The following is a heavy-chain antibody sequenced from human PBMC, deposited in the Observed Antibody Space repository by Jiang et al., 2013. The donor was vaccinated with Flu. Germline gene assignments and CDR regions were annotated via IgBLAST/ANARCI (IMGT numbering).Heavy chain of an antibody. Sequence: GAEVKKPGASVKVSCKASGYTFTSYDINWVRQATGQGLEWMGWMNPNSGNTGYAQKFQGRVTMTRNTSISTAYMELSSLRSEDTAVYYCARKTRYCSGGSCYSGGYYYGMDVWGQGTT. V-gene: IGHV1-8*01. CDR1: GYTFTSYD. D-gene: IGHD2-15*01. CDR3: ARKTRYCSGGSCYSGGYYYGMDV. CDR2: MNPNSGNT. J-gene: IGHJ6*02.